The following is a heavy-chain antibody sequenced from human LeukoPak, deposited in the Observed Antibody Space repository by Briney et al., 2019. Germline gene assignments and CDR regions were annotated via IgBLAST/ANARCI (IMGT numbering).Heavy chain of an antibody. Sequence: GGSLRLSCAASGFTFRGYWVSWVRQAPGKGLEWVANIKEDGSEKYYVDSEKGRFTISRDNAKNSLNLQMDSLRVEDTAVYYCTRGDSSSKIDYWGQGTLVTVSS. CDR2: IKEDGSEK. V-gene: IGHV3-7*01. CDR1: GFTFRGYW. J-gene: IGHJ4*02. D-gene: IGHD6-6*01. CDR3: TRGDSSSKIDY.